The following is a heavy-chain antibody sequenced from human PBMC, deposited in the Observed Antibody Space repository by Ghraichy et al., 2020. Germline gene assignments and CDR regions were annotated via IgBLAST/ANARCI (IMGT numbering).Heavy chain of an antibody. Sequence: GGSLRLSCAASGFTFSSYGMHWVRQAPGKGLEWVAVISYDGSNKYYADSVKGRFTISRDNSINTLYLQMNSLRAEDTAVYYCAKDLIGGYYPLGAFDIWGQGTMVTVSS. V-gene: IGHV3-30*18. J-gene: IGHJ3*02. D-gene: IGHD3-22*01. CDR3: AKDLIGGYYPLGAFDI. CDR2: ISYDGSNK. CDR1: GFTFSSYG.